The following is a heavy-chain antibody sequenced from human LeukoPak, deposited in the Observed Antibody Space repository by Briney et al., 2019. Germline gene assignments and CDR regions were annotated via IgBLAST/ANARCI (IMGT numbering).Heavy chain of an antibody. CDR2: IIPNFGTA. J-gene: IGHJ4*02. CDR1: GGTFSSYA. Sequence: GASVKVSCKASGGTFSSYAISWVRQAPGRGLEWMGGIIPNFGTANYAQKFQGRVTITADESTSTAYMELSSLRSEDTAVYYCARVTLLWFGELLSEDHFDYWGQGTLVTVSS. D-gene: IGHD3-10*01. V-gene: IGHV1-69*13. CDR3: ARVTLLWFGELLSEDHFDY.